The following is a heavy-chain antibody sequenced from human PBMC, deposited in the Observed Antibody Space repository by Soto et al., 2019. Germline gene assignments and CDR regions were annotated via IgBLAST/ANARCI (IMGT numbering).Heavy chain of an antibody. V-gene: IGHV1-3*01. CDR1: GYTFTSYA. Sequence: QVQLVQSGAEVKKPGASVKVSCKASGYTFTSYAMHWVRQAPGKRLEWMGWINAGNGNTKYSQKLQGRVTITRDTSANTAYRELSSLRSEDTAVYYCARDLGGWPDYWGQGALVTVSS. D-gene: IGHD2-15*01. J-gene: IGHJ4*02. CDR3: ARDLGGWPDY. CDR2: INAGNGNT.